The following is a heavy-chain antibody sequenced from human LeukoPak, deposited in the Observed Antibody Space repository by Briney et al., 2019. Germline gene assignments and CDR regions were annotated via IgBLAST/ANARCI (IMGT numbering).Heavy chain of an antibody. CDR2: INHSGST. CDR1: GGSFSGYY. J-gene: IGHJ4*02. Sequence: SETLSLTCAVYGGSFSGYYWSWIRQPPGKGLEWIGEINHSGSTNYNPSLKSRVTISVDTSENQFSLKLSSVTAADTAVYYCAREASTSGYFYWGQGTLVTVSS. V-gene: IGHV4-34*01. CDR3: AREASTSGYFY. D-gene: IGHD3-22*01.